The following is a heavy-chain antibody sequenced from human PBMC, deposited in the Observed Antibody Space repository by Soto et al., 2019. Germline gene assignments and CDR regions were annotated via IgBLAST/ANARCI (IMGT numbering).Heavy chain of an antibody. CDR1: GCTFTSYG. Sequence: ASVKVSCKASGCTFTSYGISWVRQAPGQGLEWMGWINAYNGNTNYAQKLQGRVTMTTDTSTSTAYMELRSLRSDDTAVYYCALHPPMTPVWLDPWGQGTLVTVSS. D-gene: IGHD4-4*01. V-gene: IGHV1-18*04. J-gene: IGHJ5*02. CDR3: ALHPPMTPVWLDP. CDR2: INAYNGNT.